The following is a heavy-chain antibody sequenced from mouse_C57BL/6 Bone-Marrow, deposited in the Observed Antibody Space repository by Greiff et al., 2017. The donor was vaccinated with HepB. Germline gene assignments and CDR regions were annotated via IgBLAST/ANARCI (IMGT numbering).Heavy chain of an antibody. V-gene: IGHV5-12*01. J-gene: IGHJ4*01. CDR1: GFTFSDYY. Sequence: EVMLVESGGGLVQPGGSLKLSCAASGFTFSDYYMYWVRQTPEKRLEWVAYISNGGGSTYYPDTVKGRFTISRDNAKNNLYLQMRRLKSEDTAMYYCAIHGYDLYYAMDYWGQGTSVTVSS. CDR3: AIHGYDLYYAMDY. D-gene: IGHD2-2*01. CDR2: ISNGGGST.